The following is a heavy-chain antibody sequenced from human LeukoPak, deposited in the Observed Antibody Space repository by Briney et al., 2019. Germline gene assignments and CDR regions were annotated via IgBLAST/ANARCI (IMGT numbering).Heavy chain of an antibody. V-gene: IGHV4-39*01. CDR1: GGSISSFSYY. CDR3: VRRYYGSLSYPAYFDY. CDR2: ISYSGST. J-gene: IGHJ4*02. D-gene: IGHD3-10*01. Sequence: SETLSLTCTVSGGSISSFSYYWRWVRQRPGKGLEWIGGISYSGSTYYNPSLKSRVTISVDTSKNQFSLRLNSVTAADTAVYYCVRRYYGSLSYPAYFDYWGQGTLVTVSS.